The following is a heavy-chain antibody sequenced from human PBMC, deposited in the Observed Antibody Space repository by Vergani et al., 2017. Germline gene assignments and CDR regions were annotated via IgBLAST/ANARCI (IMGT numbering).Heavy chain of an antibody. Sequence: QVQLVQSGAEVKKPGASVKVSCKASGYTFTSYDINWVRQATGQGLEWMGWMNPNSGNNGYAQKFQGRVTMTRNTSISTAYMGLSSLRSEDTAVYYCARGPKYCSSTSCYLGWFDPWGQGTLVTVSS. CDR3: ARGPKYCSSTSCYLGWFDP. D-gene: IGHD2-2*01. J-gene: IGHJ5*02. CDR1: GYTFTSYD. V-gene: IGHV1-8*01. CDR2: MNPNSGNN.